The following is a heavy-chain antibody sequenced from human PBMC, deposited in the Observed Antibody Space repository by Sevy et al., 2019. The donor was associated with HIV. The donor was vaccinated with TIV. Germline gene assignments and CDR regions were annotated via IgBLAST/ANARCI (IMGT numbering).Heavy chain of an antibody. CDR2: IIPIFGTA. CDR3: PRGNTYYDYVWGSYRYYYFDY. V-gene: IGHV1-69*13. J-gene: IGHJ4*02. D-gene: IGHD3-16*02. CDR1: GGTFSSYA. Sequence: ASVKVSCKASGGTFSSYAISWVRQAPGQGLEWMGGIIPIFGTANYAQKFQGRVTITADESTSTAYMEQSSLRSEDTAVYYCPRGNTYYDYVWGSYRYYYFDYWGQGTLVTVSS.